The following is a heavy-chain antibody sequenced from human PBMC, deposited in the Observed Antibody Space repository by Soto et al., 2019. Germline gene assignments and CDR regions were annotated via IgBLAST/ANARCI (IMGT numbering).Heavy chain of an antibody. CDR1: GFHFSTYG. V-gene: IGHV3-33*01. CDR2: IWNHGRED. D-gene: IGHD6-19*01. J-gene: IGHJ4*02. CDR3: VRGPWLVGDVTSFDY. Sequence: QVPLVESGGGVVQPGRSLRLSCAASGFHFSTYGMHWVRQAPGKGLEWVALIWNHGREDSYADSVKGRFTISRDNSKNTLWLQMNSLRDDDTAVYYCVRGPWLVGDVTSFDYWGQGSLVTVSS.